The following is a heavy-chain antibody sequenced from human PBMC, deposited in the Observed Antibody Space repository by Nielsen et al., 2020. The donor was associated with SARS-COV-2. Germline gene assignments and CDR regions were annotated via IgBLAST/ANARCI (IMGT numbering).Heavy chain of an antibody. J-gene: IGHJ6*02. CDR3: ARDSDYRVNGMDV. CDR2: TDSGGST. CDR1: GFTVTSNS. D-gene: IGHD4-11*01. V-gene: IGHV3-53*01. Sequence: GESLKISCAVSGFTVTSNSMNWVRQAPGKGLEWVSVTDSGGSTFYADSVKGRFTISRDNSKNTLYLQMNSLRAEDSAVYYCARDSDYRVNGMDVWGQGTTVTVSS.